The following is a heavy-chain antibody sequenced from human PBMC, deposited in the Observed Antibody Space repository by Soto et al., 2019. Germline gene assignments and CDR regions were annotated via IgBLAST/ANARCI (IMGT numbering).Heavy chain of an antibody. Sequence: SLRLSCATSGFTFRNCGMGWVRQAPGKGLEWVSGINDRGGDTNYADSVKGRFTISRDNSKNTLYLQMSSLRADDTAVYYCAGRTDSSTYYFDYWGQGALVTVSS. CDR3: AGRTDSSTYYFDY. CDR2: INDRGGDT. D-gene: IGHD1-26*01. J-gene: IGHJ4*02. V-gene: IGHV3-23*01. CDR1: GFTFRNCG.